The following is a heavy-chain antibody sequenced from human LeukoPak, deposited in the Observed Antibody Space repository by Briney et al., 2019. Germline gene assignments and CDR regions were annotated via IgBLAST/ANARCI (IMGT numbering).Heavy chain of an antibody. Sequence: GGSLRLSCAASGFTFSSYWLHWVRQAPGKGLVWVSRINSDGRSTSYADSVTGRFTMSRDNAKNSLYLQMNSLRAEDTAVYYCARGYYDSSGYSDAFDIWGQGTMVTVSS. D-gene: IGHD3-22*01. V-gene: IGHV3-74*01. CDR3: ARGYYDSSGYSDAFDI. CDR2: INSDGRST. CDR1: GFTFSSYW. J-gene: IGHJ3*02.